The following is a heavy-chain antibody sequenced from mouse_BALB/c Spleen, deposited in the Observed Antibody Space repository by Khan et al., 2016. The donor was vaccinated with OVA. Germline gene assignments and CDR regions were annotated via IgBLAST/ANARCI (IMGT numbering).Heavy chain of an antibody. CDR2: LWGDGST. CDR3: ARAYYGNYREAMNY. Sequence: VELQESGPGLVAPSQSLSITCTVSGFSLTGYGVNWVRQPPGKGLEWLGMLWGDGSTDYNSALNSRLSISKDNSKSQIFLKMNSLQTDDTARYYGARAYYGNYREAMNYWGQGTSVTVSS. J-gene: IGHJ4*01. D-gene: IGHD2-10*01. V-gene: IGHV2-6-7*01. CDR1: GFSLTGYG.